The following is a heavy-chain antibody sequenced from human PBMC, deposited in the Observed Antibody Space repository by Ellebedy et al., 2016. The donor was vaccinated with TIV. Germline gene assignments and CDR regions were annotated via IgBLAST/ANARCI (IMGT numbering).Heavy chain of an antibody. J-gene: IGHJ5*02. CDR2: ISSSGSTI. CDR1: GFTFSSYS. V-gene: IGHV3-48*04. Sequence: GESLKISXAASGFTFSSYSMNWIRQAPGKGLEWVSYISSSGSTIYYADSVKGRFTISRDNAKNSLYLQMNSLRAEDTAVYYCAREGGVAGLLDPWGQGTLVTVSS. CDR3: AREGGVAGLLDP. D-gene: IGHD6-19*01.